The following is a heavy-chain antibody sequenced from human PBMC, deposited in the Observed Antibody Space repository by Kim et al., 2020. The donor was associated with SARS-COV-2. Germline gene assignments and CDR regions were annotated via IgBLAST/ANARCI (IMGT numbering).Heavy chain of an antibody. D-gene: IGHD4-4*01. V-gene: IGHV3-13*04. CDR2: IDTSGKT. CDR1: GFTFADYD. CDR3: VRGAVTGSYGMDV. Sequence: GGSLRLSCAASGFTFADYDIHWARQPAGKGLEWVSSIDTSGKTYYPGSVKGRFTISRENARNSAYLQMYSLRAGDTALYFCVRGAVTGSYGMDVWGLGTTVTVSS. J-gene: IGHJ6*02.